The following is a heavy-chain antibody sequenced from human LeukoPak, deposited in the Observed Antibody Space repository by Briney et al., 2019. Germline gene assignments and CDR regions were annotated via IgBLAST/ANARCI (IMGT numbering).Heavy chain of an antibody. CDR3: ARGGGYSSGWELDY. CDR2: IIPNSGDT. Sequence: ASVKVSCKASGYTFNGHYIYWVRQAPGQGLEWMGWIIPNSGDTHYAQNFQGRVTLTRDTSIRTAYMELSRLTSDDTAVYYCARGGGYSSGWELDYWGQETLVTVSS. J-gene: IGHJ4*02. D-gene: IGHD6-19*01. V-gene: IGHV1-2*02. CDR1: GYTFNGHY.